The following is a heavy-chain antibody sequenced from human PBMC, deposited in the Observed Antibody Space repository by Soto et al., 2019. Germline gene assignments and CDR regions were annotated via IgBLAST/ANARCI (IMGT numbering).Heavy chain of an antibody. CDR2: ISSSSSYI. Sequence: GGSLRLSCAASGFTFSSYSMNWVRQAPGKGPEWVSSISSSSSYIYYADSVKGRFTISRDNAKNSLYLQMNSLRAEDTAVYYCARDRARYTRYSSSWYSPNWFDPWGQGTLVTVSS. CDR1: GFTFSSYS. V-gene: IGHV3-21*01. CDR3: ARDRARYTRYSSSWYSPNWFDP. D-gene: IGHD6-13*01. J-gene: IGHJ5*02.